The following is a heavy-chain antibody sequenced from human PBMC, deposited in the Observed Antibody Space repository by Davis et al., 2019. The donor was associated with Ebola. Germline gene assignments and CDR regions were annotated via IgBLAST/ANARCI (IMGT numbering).Heavy chain of an antibody. V-gene: IGHV3-33*08. CDR2: IWYDGSNK. CDR1: GFIFSSYG. Sequence: GGSLRLSCAASGFIFSSYGMHWVRQAPGKGLEWVAVIWYDGSNKYYADSVKGRFTISRDNSKNTLYLQMNSLRAEDTAVYYCARDITMVQGVQDYWGQGTLVTVSS. CDR3: ARDITMVQGVQDY. D-gene: IGHD3-10*01. J-gene: IGHJ4*02.